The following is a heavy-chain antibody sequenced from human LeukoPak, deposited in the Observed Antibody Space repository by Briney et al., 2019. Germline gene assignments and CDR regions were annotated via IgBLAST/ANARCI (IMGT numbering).Heavy chain of an antibody. D-gene: IGHD3-10*01. CDR1: GFTFSSYG. CDR2: ISYDGSNK. V-gene: IGHV3-30*18. CDR3: AKDHGYVGSNWFDP. Sequence: PGGSLRLSCAASGFTFSSYGMHWVRQAPGKGLEWVAVISYDGSNKYYADSVKGRFTISRDNSKNTLYLQMNSLRAEDTAVYYCAKDHGYVGSNWFDPWGQGTLVTVSS. J-gene: IGHJ5*02.